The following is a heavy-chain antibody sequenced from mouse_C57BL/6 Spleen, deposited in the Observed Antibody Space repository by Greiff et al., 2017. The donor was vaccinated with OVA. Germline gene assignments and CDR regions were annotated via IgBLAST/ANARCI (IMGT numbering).Heavy chain of an antibody. Sequence: VQLQQPGAELVRPGTSVKLSCKASGYTFTSYWMHWVKQRPGQGLEWIGVIDPSDSYTNYNQKFKGKATLTVDTSSSTAYMQLSSLTSEDSAVYYCARQLRLPSYAMDYWGQGTSVTVSS. CDR1: GYTFTSYW. CDR3: ARQLRLPSYAMDY. CDR2: IDPSDSYT. V-gene: IGHV1-59*01. J-gene: IGHJ4*01. D-gene: IGHD3-2*02.